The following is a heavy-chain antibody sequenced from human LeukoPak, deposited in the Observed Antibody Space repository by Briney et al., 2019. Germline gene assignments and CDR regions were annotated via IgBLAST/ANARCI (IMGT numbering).Heavy chain of an antibody. V-gene: IGHV3-23*01. CDR3: AKDLIRDLWFGES. J-gene: IGHJ5*02. D-gene: IGHD3-10*01. CDR1: GFTFSSYG. Sequence: GGSLRLSCAASGFTFSSYGMSWVRQAPGKGLEWVSAISGSGGSTYYADSVKGRFTISRDNFENTLYLQMNSLRPEDTAVYYCAKDLIRDLWFGESWGQGTLVTVSS. CDR2: ISGSGGST.